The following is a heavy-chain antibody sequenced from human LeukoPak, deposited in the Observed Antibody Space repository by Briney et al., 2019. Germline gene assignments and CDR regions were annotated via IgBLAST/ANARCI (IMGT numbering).Heavy chain of an antibody. CDR2: ITYDGSNQ. CDR1: GFTFSSYG. CDR3: ARHVVALGFDY. V-gene: IGHV3-30*19. Sequence: PGGSLRLSCAASGFTFSSYGMHWVRQAPGKGLEWVSFITYDGSNQYYTESVKGRFTTSRDNSENTLSLQMNSLRAEDTAVYYCARHVVALGFDYWGQGTLVTVSS. D-gene: IGHD3-22*01. J-gene: IGHJ4*02.